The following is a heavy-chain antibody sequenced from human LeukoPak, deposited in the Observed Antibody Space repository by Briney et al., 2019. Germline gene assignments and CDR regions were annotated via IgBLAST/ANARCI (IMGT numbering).Heavy chain of an antibody. V-gene: IGHV3-74*01. CDR3: VRDYMLLGNWFDP. D-gene: IGHD1-26*01. CDR2: INSDGSST. Sequence: GGSLRLSCAASGFTISSYWMHWVRQAPGRGLVWVSRINSDGSSTGYADSVKGRFTISRDNAKNTLYLQMNSLRVEDTAVYYCVRDYMLLGNWFDPWGQGTLVTVSS. J-gene: IGHJ5*02. CDR1: GFTISSYW.